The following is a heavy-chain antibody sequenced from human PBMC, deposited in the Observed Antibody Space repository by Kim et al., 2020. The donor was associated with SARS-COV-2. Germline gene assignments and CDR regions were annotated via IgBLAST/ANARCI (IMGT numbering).Heavy chain of an antibody. D-gene: IGHD2-15*01. Sequence: GGSLRLSCAASGFTFRSYGMHWVRQAPGKGLEWVAVISYDGSNKYYGDSVKGRFTISRDNSKNTVYLQMDSLRVEDTAVYYCASGVAGDYWGQGTLVTVS. CDR2: ISYDGSNK. J-gene: IGHJ4*02. CDR3: ASGVAGDY. V-gene: IGHV3-33*05. CDR1: GFTFRSYG.